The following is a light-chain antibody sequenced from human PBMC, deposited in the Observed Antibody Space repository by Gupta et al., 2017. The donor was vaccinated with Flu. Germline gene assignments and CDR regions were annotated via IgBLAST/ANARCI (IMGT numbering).Light chain of an antibody. Sequence: QSALTQPPPVSGSPGQSVTISCTGTSSDVGTYNRVSWYQQPPGTAPKLMIYEVSNRPSGVPDRFSGSKSGNTASLTISGLQGEDEADYYCSSYTSSYTFVFGTGTKVTVL. J-gene: IGLJ1*01. CDR3: SSYTSSYTFV. CDR1: SSDVGTYNR. CDR2: EVS. V-gene: IGLV2-18*02.